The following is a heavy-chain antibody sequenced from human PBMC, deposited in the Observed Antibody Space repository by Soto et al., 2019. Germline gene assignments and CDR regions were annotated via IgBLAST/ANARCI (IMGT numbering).Heavy chain of an antibody. D-gene: IGHD3-3*01. V-gene: IGHV3-23*01. J-gene: IGHJ4*02. CDR2: ISGSGGST. CDR3: AKTLYDFWSGPSYY. Sequence: PGGSLRLSCAASGFTFSSFAMSWVRQAPGKGLEWVSAISGSGGSTYYADSVKGRFTISRDNSKNTLYLQMNSLRAEDTAVYYCAKTLYDFWSGPSYYWGQGTLVTVSS. CDR1: GFTFSSFA.